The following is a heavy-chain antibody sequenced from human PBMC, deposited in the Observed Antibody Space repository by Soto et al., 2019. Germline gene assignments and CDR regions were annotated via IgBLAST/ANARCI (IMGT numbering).Heavy chain of an antibody. D-gene: IGHD3-10*01. CDR3: ARARRYGGAAFDL. Sequence: QVQLVQSGAEVKKPGSSVKVSCKASGGTFSSYAISWVRQAPGQGLEWMGGIIPIFGTANYAQKFQGRVTITADNYTSKAYMELSSVRPEDTGVYYCARARRYGGAAFDLWGQGTMVTGSS. CDR1: GGTFSSYA. V-gene: IGHV1-69*06. CDR2: IIPIFGTA. J-gene: IGHJ3*01.